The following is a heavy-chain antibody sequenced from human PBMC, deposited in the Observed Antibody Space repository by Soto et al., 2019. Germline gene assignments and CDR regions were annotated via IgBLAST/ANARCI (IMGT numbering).Heavy chain of an antibody. CDR3: ARDKTQGAGWFDP. CDR2: LYNSETT. Sequence: GGSPRLSCAASGLEVSYNYMNWVRQAPGKGLEWVSVLYNSETTYYAESVKGRFTISRDTVKNTVYLEMNNLRVDDTAVYYCARDKTQGAGWFDPWGRGTLVTV. V-gene: IGHV3-53*01. CDR1: GLEVSYNY. J-gene: IGHJ5*02.